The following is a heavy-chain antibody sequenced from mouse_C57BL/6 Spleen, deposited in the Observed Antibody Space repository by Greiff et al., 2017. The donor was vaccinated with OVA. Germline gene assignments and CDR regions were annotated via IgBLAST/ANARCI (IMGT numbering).Heavy chain of an antibody. D-gene: IGHD2-1*01. J-gene: IGHJ3*01. Sequence: EVQLVESEGGLVQPGSSMKLSCTASGFTFSDYYMAWVRQVPEKGLEWVANINYDGSSTYYLDSLKSRFIISRDNAKNILYLQMSSLKSEDTATYYCARDEDGNYGFAYWGQGTLVTVSA. CDR3: ARDEDGNYGFAY. V-gene: IGHV5-16*01. CDR2: INYDGSST. CDR1: GFTFSDYY.